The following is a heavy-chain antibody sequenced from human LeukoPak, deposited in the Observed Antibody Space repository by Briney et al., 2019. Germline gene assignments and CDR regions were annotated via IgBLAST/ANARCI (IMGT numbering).Heavy chain of an antibody. J-gene: IGHJ3*02. D-gene: IGHD2-21*01. V-gene: IGHV3-66*01. CDR3: ARDEEHNDAFDI. Sequence: GSLRLSCAASEFSVGSNYMTWVRQAPGKGLEWVSLIYSGGSTYYADSVKGRFTISRDNSKNTLYLQMNSLRAEDTAVYYCARDEEHNDAFDIWGQGTMVTVSS. CDR2: IYSGGST. CDR1: EFSVGSNY.